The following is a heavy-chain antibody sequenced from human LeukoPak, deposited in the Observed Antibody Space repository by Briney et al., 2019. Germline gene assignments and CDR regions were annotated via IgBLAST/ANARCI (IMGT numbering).Heavy chain of an antibody. Sequence: TVNVSCKASGYTFTGYYMHWVRQAPGQGLEWIGWITPNRGGTNYAQKFQGRVTMTRDTSISTAYMELSRLRSDDTAVYYCAREPGIAAAVGYYYYMDVWGKGTTVTVSS. D-gene: IGHD6-13*01. CDR2: ITPNRGGT. V-gene: IGHV1-2*02. CDR3: AREPGIAAAVGYYYYMDV. J-gene: IGHJ6*03. CDR1: GYTFTGYY.